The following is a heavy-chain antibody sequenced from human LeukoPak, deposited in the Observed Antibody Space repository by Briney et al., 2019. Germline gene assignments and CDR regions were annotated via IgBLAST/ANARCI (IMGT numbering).Heavy chain of an antibody. D-gene: IGHD3-10*01. V-gene: IGHV3-48*03. J-gene: IGHJ5*01. CDR2: ISSRGTTI. CDR3: ARDSNYYYGSGSPYDS. Sequence: PGGSLRLSCAASGFTVSSNYMNWVRQAPGKGLEWVSYISSRGTTIYSADSVKGRFTVSRDNAKNSLYLQMNSLSAEDTAVYYCARDSNYYYGSGSPYDSWGQGTLVTVSS. CDR1: GFTVSSNY.